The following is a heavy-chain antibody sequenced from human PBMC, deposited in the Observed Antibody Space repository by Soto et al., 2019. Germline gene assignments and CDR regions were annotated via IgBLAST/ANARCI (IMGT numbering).Heavy chain of an antibody. CDR1: GGTFSSYA. Sequence: GASVKVSCKASGGTFSSYAISWVRQAPGQGLEWMGGIIPIFGTANYAQKFQGRVTITADESTSTAYMELSSLRSEDTAVYYCARVEYGCSSTSCPFDYWGQGTLVTVSS. CDR3: ARVEYGCSSTSCPFDY. D-gene: IGHD2-2*01. J-gene: IGHJ4*02. CDR2: IIPIFGTA. V-gene: IGHV1-69*13.